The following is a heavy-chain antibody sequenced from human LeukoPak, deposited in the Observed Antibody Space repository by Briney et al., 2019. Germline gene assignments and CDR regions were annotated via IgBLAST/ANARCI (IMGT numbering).Heavy chain of an antibody. V-gene: IGHV3-30*04. J-gene: IGHJ4*02. Sequence: GGSLRLSCAASGFTFSTYAMHRVRQAPGKGLEWVAVISYDGSNKYYADSVRGRFTISRDNSKKTLYLQMNSLRAEDTALYYCASLAATSTFDYWGQGTLVTVSS. CDR3: ASLAATSTFDY. D-gene: IGHD6-25*01. CDR2: ISYDGSNK. CDR1: GFTFSTYA.